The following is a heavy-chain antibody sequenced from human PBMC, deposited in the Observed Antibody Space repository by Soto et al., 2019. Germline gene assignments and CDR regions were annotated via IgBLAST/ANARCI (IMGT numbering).Heavy chain of an antibody. D-gene: IGHD5-12*01. CDR1: GFTFSSYS. J-gene: IGHJ4*02. Sequence: PGGSLRLSCAASGFTFSSYSMNWVRQAPGKGLEWVSYISSSSSTIYYADSVKGRFTISRDNAKNSLYLQMNSLRDEDTAVYYCARDRTEMATITGRFDYWGQGTLVTVSS. CDR3: ARDRTEMATITGRFDY. V-gene: IGHV3-48*02. CDR2: ISSSSSTI.